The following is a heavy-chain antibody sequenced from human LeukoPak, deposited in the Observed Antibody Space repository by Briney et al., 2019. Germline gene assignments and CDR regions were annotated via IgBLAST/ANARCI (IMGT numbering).Heavy chain of an antibody. J-gene: IGHJ4*02. D-gene: IGHD3-22*01. CDR2: ISSSSSYI. CDR1: GFTFSSYS. CDR3: AREGNYYDSSGYYYVLPDY. Sequence: PGGTLRLSCAASGFTFSSYSMNWVRQAPGKGLEWVSSISSSSSYIYYADSVKGRFTISRDNAKNSLYLQMNSPRAEDTAVYYCAREGNYYDSSGYYYVLPDYWGQGTLVTVSS. V-gene: IGHV3-21*01.